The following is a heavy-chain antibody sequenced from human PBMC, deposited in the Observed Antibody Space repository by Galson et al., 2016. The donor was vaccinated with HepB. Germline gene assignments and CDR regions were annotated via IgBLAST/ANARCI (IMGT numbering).Heavy chain of an antibody. D-gene: IGHD1-1*01. Sequence: SLRLSCAASGFTLRGYWMHWFRQAPGKGLVWVSRIDNDGSNKYYADSVKGRFTISRDNAKNTLFLQMNSLRAEDTAVYYCARDADGRGGTADSWGRGTLGTVSS. J-gene: IGHJ4*02. CDR2: IDNDGSNK. V-gene: IGHV3-74*01. CDR1: GFTLRGYW. CDR3: ARDADGRGGTADS.